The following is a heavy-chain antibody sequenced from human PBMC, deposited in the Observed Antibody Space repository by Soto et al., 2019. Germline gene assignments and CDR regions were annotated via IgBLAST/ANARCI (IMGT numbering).Heavy chain of an antibody. J-gene: IGHJ4*02. Sequence: GASVKVSCKASGYTFTGYYMHWVRQAPGQGLDWMGWINPNSGGTNYAQKFQGWVTMTRDTSISTAYMELSRLRSDDTAVYYCARDPVRIAVAGTPPRTFDYWGQGALVTVSS. D-gene: IGHD6-19*01. CDR1: GYTFTGYY. V-gene: IGHV1-2*04. CDR2: INPNSGGT. CDR3: ARDPVRIAVAGTPPRTFDY.